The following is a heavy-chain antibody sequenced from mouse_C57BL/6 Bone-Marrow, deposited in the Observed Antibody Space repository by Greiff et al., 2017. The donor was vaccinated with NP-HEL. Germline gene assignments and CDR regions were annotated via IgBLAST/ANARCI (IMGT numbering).Heavy chain of an antibody. Sequence: QVQLQQSGAELARPGASVKLSCKASGYTFTSYGISWVKQRTGQGLEWIGEIYPRSGNTYYNEKFKGKATLTADKSSSTAYMELRSLTSEDSAVYFSARYGDYGRGYAMDYWGQGTAVTVTS. CDR3: ARYGDYGRGYAMDY. J-gene: IGHJ4*01. D-gene: IGHD2-13*01. CDR1: GYTFTSYG. CDR2: IYPRSGNT. V-gene: IGHV1-81*01.